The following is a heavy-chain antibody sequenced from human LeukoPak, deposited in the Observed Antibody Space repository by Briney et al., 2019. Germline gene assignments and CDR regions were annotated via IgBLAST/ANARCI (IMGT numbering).Heavy chain of an antibody. D-gene: IGHD1-26*01. V-gene: IGHV3-30-3*01. Sequence: PGGSLRLSCAASGFTVSSNYMTWVRQAPGKGLEWVAVTSHDGTNKYYADSVKGRFTISRDNSKKTLYLQMNSLRAEDTAVYYCARDTFGSSDYWGQGTLVTVSS. J-gene: IGHJ4*02. CDR1: GFTVSSNY. CDR2: TSHDGTNK. CDR3: ARDTFGSSDY.